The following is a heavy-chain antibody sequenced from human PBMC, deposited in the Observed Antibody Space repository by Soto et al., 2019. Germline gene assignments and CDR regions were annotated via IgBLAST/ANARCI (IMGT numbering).Heavy chain of an antibody. D-gene: IGHD3-3*01. CDR1: GFTFSGPW. V-gene: IGHV3-23*04. J-gene: IGHJ4*02. Sequence: EVQLVESGGGLVQPGDSLRLSCAASGFTFSGPWMSWVRQAPGKGLEWVSAISAGGGNTYYADSVKGRFTISRDNSKNTLYLQMNSLRAEDTAVYYCAKVLSAKYYFDYWGQGTLVTVSS. CDR3: AKVLSAKYYFDY. CDR2: ISAGGGNT.